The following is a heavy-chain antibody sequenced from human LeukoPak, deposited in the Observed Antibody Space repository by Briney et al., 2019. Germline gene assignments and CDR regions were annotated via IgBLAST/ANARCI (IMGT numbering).Heavy chain of an antibody. V-gene: IGHV4-59*08. J-gene: IGHJ3*02. Sequence: SETLSLTGTVSGGSTSSYFWSWIRQPPGKGLEWIGYIYSTGSTNYNPSLRGRVTISVDTSKNQFSLKLRSVTAADTAVYYCARREAQPIWGQGTMVTVSS. D-gene: IGHD2-2*01. CDR3: ARREAQPI. CDR1: GGSTSSYF. CDR2: IYSTGST.